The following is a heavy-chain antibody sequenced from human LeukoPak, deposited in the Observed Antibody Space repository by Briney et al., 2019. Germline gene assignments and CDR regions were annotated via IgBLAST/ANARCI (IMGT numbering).Heavy chain of an antibody. J-gene: IGHJ5*02. V-gene: IGHV4-61*02. CDR1: GGSFSSGSYY. Sequence: ASQTLSLTCTVSGGSFSSGSYYWGWIRQPAGKGLEWIGRVYGSGSTYYNPSLKSRVTISVDTSKNQFSLKLSSWTAGDTVVYYEARGLYPLIPGDSSGRYYNWFDPWGQGTLVTVSS. CDR2: VYGSGST. CDR3: ARGLYPLIPGDSSGRYYNWFDP. D-gene: IGHD6-19*01.